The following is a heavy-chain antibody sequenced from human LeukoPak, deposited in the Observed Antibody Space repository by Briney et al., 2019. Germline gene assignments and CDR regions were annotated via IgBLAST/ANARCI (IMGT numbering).Heavy chain of an antibody. CDR2: IHYSEST. J-gene: IGHJ6*02. CDR1: GGSIRSDY. CDR3: ARSRGGSGSYNYYGMDV. Sequence: KTSETLSLTCTVSGGSIRSDYWTWIRQPPGKGLEWIGHIHYSESTNYNPSLKSRVTISVDTSMNQFSLRLSSVTAADTAVYYCARSRGGSGSYNYYGMDVWGQGTTVTVSS. V-gene: IGHV4-59*01. D-gene: IGHD3-10*01.